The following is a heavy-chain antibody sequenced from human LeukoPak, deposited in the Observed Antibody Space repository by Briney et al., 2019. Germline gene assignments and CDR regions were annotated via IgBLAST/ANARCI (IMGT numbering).Heavy chain of an antibody. V-gene: IGHV3-30-3*01. D-gene: IGHD1-26*01. CDR1: EFTFSAFW. CDR3: ARGVGANAPFDY. CDR2: ISYDGSNK. J-gene: IGHJ4*02. Sequence: PGGSLRLSCAASEFTFSAFWMSWVRQAPGKGLEWVAVISYDGSNKYYADSVKGRFTISRDNSKNTLYLQMNSLRAEDTAVYYCARGVGANAPFDYWGQGTLVTVSS.